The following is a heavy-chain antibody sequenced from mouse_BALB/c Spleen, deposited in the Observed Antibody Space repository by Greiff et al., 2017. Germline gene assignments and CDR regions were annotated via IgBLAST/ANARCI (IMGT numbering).Heavy chain of an antibody. J-gene: IGHJ2*01. V-gene: IGHV5-6-5*01. CDR3: AREGSSYYFDY. CDR1: GFTFSSYA. D-gene: IGHD1-1*01. CDR2: ISSGGST. Sequence: EVKVVESGGGLVKPGGSLKLSCAASGFTFSSYAMSWVRQTPEKRLEWVASISSGGSTYYPDSVKGRFTISRDNARNILYLQMSSLRSEDTAMYYCAREGSSYYFDYWGQGTTLTVSS.